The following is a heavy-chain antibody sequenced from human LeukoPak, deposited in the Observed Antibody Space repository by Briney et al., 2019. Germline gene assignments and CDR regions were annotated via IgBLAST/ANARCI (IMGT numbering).Heavy chain of an antibody. Sequence: GGSLRLSCAASGFTFRSCEMNWVRQAPGKGLEWVSYISSTGSDMYYADSVKGRFTISRDNAKNSLYLQMNSLRAEDTAVYYCASRDYFDYWGQGTLVTVSS. J-gene: IGHJ4*02. CDR2: ISSTGSDM. V-gene: IGHV3-48*03. CDR3: ASRDYFDY. CDR1: GFTFRSCE.